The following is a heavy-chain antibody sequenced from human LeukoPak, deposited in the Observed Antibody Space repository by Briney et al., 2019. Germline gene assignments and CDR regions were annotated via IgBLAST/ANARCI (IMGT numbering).Heavy chain of an antibody. D-gene: IGHD4-11*01. CDR1: GFTFSSYS. CDR3: ARAHGLPLYYFDY. J-gene: IGHJ4*02. V-gene: IGHV3-21*01. Sequence: GGSLRLSCAASGFTFSSYSMNWVRQAPGKGLEWVSSISSSSSYIYYADSVKGRFTISRDNAKNSLYLQMNSLRAEVTAVYYCARAHGLPLYYFDYWGQGTLVTVSS. CDR2: ISSSSSYI.